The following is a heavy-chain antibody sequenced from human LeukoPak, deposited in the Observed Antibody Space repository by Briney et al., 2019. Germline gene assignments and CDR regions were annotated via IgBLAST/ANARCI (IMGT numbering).Heavy chain of an antibody. Sequence: GESLKISCKGSGYSFTSYWIGWVRQMPGKGLEWMGIIYPGDSDTRYSPSFQSQVTISADKSISTAYLQWSSLKASDTAMYYCARSGPGDYVWGSYFDYWGQGTLVTVSS. CDR1: GYSFTSYW. CDR2: IYPGDSDT. CDR3: ARSGPGDYVWGSYFDY. J-gene: IGHJ4*02. V-gene: IGHV5-51*01. D-gene: IGHD3-16*01.